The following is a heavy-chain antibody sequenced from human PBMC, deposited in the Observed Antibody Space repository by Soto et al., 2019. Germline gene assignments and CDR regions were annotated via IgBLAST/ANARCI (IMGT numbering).Heavy chain of an antibody. CDR2: IGRSDSYT. D-gene: IGHD3-10*01. J-gene: IGHJ4*02. CDR1: GYSFTSYW. Sequence: EVQLVQSGAELKRPGESLRISCKGSGYSFTSYWISWVRQMPGKGLEWMGRIGRSDSYTNYSPSFQGHVTISADKSISTAYLQWSSLKASDTAMYYCARLVDLLPYYWGQGTLVTVSS. CDR3: ARLVDLLPYY. V-gene: IGHV5-10-1*01.